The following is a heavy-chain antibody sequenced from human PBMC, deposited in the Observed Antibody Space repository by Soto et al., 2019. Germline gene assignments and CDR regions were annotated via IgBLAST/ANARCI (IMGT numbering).Heavy chain of an antibody. CDR3: AKDSNKYSSSLRGRYFDY. J-gene: IGHJ4*02. D-gene: IGHD4-4*01. V-gene: IGHV3-23*01. Sequence: GSLRLSCAASGFPFSSYVMAWVRQAPGKGLECVSGISGGGSNTFYADSVKGRFTISRDNSKNTLLLQMNSLGGEDTAVYYCAKDSNKYSSSLRGRYFDYWGQGIGVTVSS. CDR1: GFPFSSYV. CDR2: ISGGGSNT.